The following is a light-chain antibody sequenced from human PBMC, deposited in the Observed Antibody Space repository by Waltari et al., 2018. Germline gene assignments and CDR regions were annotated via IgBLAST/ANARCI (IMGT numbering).Light chain of an antibody. CDR1: QDISSY. V-gene: IGKV1-9*01. CDR2: AAS. CDR3: QQSYTTPRT. J-gene: IGKJ1*01. Sequence: DIQLTQPPSFLSASVGDRVTITCRASQDISSYLAWYQQKPGKAPKLLISAASTLQAGVPSRFSGGGSGTEFTLTISSLQPEDFATYCCQQSYTTPRTFGQGTKVEIK.